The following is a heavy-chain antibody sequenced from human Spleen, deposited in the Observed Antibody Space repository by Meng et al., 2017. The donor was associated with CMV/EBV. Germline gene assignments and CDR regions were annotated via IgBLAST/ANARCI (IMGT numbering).Heavy chain of an antibody. CDR3: ARRGLSSYYYGMDV. V-gene: IGHV1-18*04. CDR2: ISAYNGNT. D-gene: IGHD3-16*02. Sequence: ASVKVSCKASGYTFTGYYMHWVRQAPGQGLEWMGWISAYNGNTNYAQKLQGRVTMTTDTSTSTAYMELRSPTSDDTAVYYCARRGLSSYYYGMDVWGQGTTVTVSS. J-gene: IGHJ6*02. CDR1: GYTFTGYY.